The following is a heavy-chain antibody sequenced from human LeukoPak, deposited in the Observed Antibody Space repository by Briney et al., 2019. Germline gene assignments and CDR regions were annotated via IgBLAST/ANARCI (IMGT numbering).Heavy chain of an antibody. D-gene: IGHD2-2*01. CDR1: GGSFSGYH. Sequence: PSDTLSLICGVCGGSFSGYHWICMRDPPGRGREWFGEINYSGRNNYNPSLKSRVTISVDTSKNLFSLTLSSVTGADAAVLFCARGYCSSTCCSFGYWGQGTLVTVSS. J-gene: IGHJ4*02. CDR2: INYSGRN. CDR3: ARGYCSSTCCSFGY. V-gene: IGHV4-34*01.